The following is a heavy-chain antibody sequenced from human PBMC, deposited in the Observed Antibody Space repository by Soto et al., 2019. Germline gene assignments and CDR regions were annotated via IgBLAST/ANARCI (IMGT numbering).Heavy chain of an antibody. D-gene: IGHD1-1*01. CDR2: IKSKTRDGTT. CDR3: STDGTNYGSFDY. J-gene: IGHJ4*02. V-gene: IGHV3-15*01. Sequence: EVQLVESGGGLVKPGGSLRLSCAASGFSFSDAWMTWVRQVPGKGLEWVGRIKSKTRDGTTDYAAPVKGRFTISRDDSKNTLYLQMHSLTTEDTAVYYCSTDGTNYGSFDYLGQGTLVTVSS. CDR1: GFSFSDAW.